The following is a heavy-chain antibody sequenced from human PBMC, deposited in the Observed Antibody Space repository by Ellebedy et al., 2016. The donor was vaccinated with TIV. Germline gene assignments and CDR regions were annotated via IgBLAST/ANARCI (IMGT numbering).Heavy chain of an antibody. CDR2: INPSGGST. Sequence: ASVKVSXXASGYTFTSYYMHWVRQAPGQGLEWMGIINPSGGSTSYAQKFQGRVTMTRDTSTSTVYMELSSLRSEDTAVYYCARGYCSSTSCPTPRPKYENWFDPWGQGTLVTVSS. D-gene: IGHD2-2*01. V-gene: IGHV1-46*03. J-gene: IGHJ5*02. CDR1: GYTFTSYY. CDR3: ARGYCSSTSCPTPRPKYENWFDP.